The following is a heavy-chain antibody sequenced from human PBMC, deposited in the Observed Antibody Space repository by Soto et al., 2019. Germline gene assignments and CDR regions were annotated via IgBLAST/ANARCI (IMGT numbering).Heavy chain of an antibody. CDR1: GFSLSTSGVG. Sequence: SGPTLVKPTQTLTLTCTFSGFSLSTSGVGVGWIRQPPGKALEWLAVIYSDGDKRYSPSLKSRLTITKDTSKNQVVLTMTNMDPVDTATYYCAHSFIVVVPASFDYWGQGTLVTVSS. J-gene: IGHJ4*02. V-gene: IGHV2-5*02. CDR3: AHSFIVVVPASFDY. D-gene: IGHD2-2*01. CDR2: IYSDGDK.